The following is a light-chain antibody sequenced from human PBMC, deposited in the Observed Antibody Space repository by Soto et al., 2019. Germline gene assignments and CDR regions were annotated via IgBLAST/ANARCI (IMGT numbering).Light chain of an antibody. CDR1: QSISSW. V-gene: IGKV1-5*01. CDR3: QRYNSFSLT. CDR2: DAS. J-gene: IGKJ4*02. Sequence: DIQMTQSPSTLSASVGDRVTITCRASQSISSWLAWYQQKLGKAPKLLIFDASSLENGVPSRFSGSGSGAEFTLSIITLQPDDFVIRCCQRYNSFSLTFGGRSKVDIK.